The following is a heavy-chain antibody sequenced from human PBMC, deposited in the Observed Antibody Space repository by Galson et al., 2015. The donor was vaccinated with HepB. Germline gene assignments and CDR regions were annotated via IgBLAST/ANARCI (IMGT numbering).Heavy chain of an antibody. J-gene: IGHJ6*02. V-gene: IGHV3-30*18. CDR2: ISYDGSNK. D-gene: IGHD5-18*01. CDR1: GFTFSSYG. Sequence: SLRLSCAASGFTFSSYGMHWVRQVPGKGLEWVAVISYDGSNKYYADSVKGRFTISRDNSKNTLYLQMNSLRAEDTAVYYCAKDLPLSPSYGPYGMDVWGQGTTVTVSS. CDR3: AKDLPLSPSYGPYGMDV.